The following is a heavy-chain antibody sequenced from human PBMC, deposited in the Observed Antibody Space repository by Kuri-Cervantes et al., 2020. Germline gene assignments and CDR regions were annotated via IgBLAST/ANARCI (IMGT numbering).Heavy chain of an antibody. Sequence: ASVKVSCKASGYTFTGYYMHWVRQAPGQGLEWMGWINPNSGGTNYAQKFQGRVTMTRDTSISTAYMELSRLRSDDTAVYYCARVEWKYSSSWYWYYWGQGTLVTVSS. CDR1: GYTFTGYY. CDR2: INPNSGGT. D-gene: IGHD6-13*01. V-gene: IGHV1-2*02. CDR3: ARVEWKYSSSWYWYY. J-gene: IGHJ4*02.